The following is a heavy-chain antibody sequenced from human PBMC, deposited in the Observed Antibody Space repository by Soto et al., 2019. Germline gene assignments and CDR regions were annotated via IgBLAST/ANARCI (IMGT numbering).Heavy chain of an antibody. D-gene: IGHD5-18*01. Sequence: GSGPTLVNPTQTLTLTCTFSGFSLSTSGVGVGWIRQPPGKALERLALIYWNDDKRYSPSLKSRLIITKDTSKNQVVLTMTNVDPVDTATYYCAHPLPIQLWSPPGFDYWGQGTLVTVSS. V-gene: IGHV2-5*01. CDR1: GFSLSTSGVG. CDR2: IYWNDDK. J-gene: IGHJ4*02. CDR3: AHPLPIQLWSPPGFDY.